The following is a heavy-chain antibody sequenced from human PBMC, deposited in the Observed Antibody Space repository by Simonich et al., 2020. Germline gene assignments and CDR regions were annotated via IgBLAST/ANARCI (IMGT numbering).Heavy chain of an antibody. Sequence: EVQLVESGGGLVQPGGSLRLSCAASGFTFSSYEMNWVRRGPGKGLEWVSYISSSGSTIYYADSVKGRCTISRDNAKNSLYLQMNSLRAEDTAVYYCARDFRLQLVEIGTYYYYGMDVWGQGTTVTVSS. J-gene: IGHJ6*02. CDR2: ISSSGSTI. CDR3: ARDFRLQLVEIGTYYYYGMDV. V-gene: IGHV3-48*03. D-gene: IGHD6-6*01. CDR1: GFTFSSYE.